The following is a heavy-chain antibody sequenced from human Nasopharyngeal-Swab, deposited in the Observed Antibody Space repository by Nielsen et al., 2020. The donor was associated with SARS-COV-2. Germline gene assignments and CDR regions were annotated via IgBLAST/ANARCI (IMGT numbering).Heavy chain of an antibody. CDR1: GGSISSYY. CDR2: IYYSGST. D-gene: IGHD5-12*01. Sequence: SETLSLTCTVSGGSISSYYWSWIRQPPGKGLEWIGYIYYSGSTNYNPSLKSRVTISVDTSKNQFSLKLGSVTAAGTAVYYCARVGEYSGYDWGYYFDYWGQGTQVTVSS. CDR3: ARVGEYSGYDWGYYFDY. V-gene: IGHV4-59*01. J-gene: IGHJ4*02.